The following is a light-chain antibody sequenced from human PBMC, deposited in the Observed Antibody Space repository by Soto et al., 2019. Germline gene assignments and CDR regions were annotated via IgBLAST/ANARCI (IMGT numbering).Light chain of an antibody. CDR1: SSNIGNNY. CDR3: GTWDNSLSVVV. Sequence: QSVLTQPPSVSAAPGQTVTISCSGSSSNIGNNYVFWYQQLPGTAPKLLIYDNNKRPSGIPDRFSGSKSGTSATLGITGLQTGDEADYYCGTWDNSLSVVVFGGGTKVTVL. V-gene: IGLV1-51*01. CDR2: DNN. J-gene: IGLJ2*01.